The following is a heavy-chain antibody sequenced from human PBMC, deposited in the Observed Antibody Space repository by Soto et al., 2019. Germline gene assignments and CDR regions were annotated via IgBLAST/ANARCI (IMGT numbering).Heavy chain of an antibody. CDR3: ARSIVVVTAADY. CDR1: GYTFTSYA. V-gene: IGHV1-3*01. D-gene: IGHD2-21*02. Sequence: QVQLVQSGAEVKKPGASVKVSCKASGYTFTSYAMHWVRQAPGQRLEWMGWINDGNGNTKYSQKFQGRVTITRDTSASTAYMELSSLRSEDTAVYYCARSIVVVTAADYWCQGTLVTVSS. J-gene: IGHJ4*02. CDR2: INDGNGNT.